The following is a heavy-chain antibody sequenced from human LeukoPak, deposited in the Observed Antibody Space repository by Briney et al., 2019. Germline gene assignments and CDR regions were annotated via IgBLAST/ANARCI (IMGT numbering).Heavy chain of an antibody. J-gene: IGHJ4*02. CDR1: GFTFSSYS. V-gene: IGHV3-48*02. Sequence: GGSLRLSCAASGFTFSSYSMNWVRQAPGKGLEWVSYISSSSRTIYYADSVKGRFTISRDNAKNSLYLQMNSLRDEDTAVYYRARDQFGNYRIDYWGQGTLVTVSS. D-gene: IGHD1-7*01. CDR2: ISSSSRTI. CDR3: ARDQFGNYRIDY.